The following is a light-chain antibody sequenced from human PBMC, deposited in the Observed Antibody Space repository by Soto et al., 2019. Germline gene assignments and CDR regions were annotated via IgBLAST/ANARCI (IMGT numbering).Light chain of an antibody. Sequence: EIVMTQSPATLSVSPGERATLSCRASQGIKDYLAWFQQKPGQAPRLLIYGASTRATAIPARFSGSGSGTEFTLSISSLQYEDFEVYYCQQYNTWPRTLGQGTNVDIK. CDR3: QQYNTWPRT. J-gene: IGKJ1*01. V-gene: IGKV3-15*01. CDR2: GAS. CDR1: QGIKDY.